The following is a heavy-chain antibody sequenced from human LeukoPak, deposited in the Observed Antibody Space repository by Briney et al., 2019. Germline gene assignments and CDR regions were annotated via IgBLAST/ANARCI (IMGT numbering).Heavy chain of an antibody. Sequence: GGSLRLSCAASGSTVSSHYISWVRQAPGKGLEWVANIKQDGSEKYYVDSVKGQFTISRDNAKNSLYLQMNSLRAEDTAVYYCARLGDFDYWGQGTLVTVSS. V-gene: IGHV3-7*01. CDR1: GSTVSSHY. D-gene: IGHD3-16*01. J-gene: IGHJ4*02. CDR2: IKQDGSEK. CDR3: ARLGDFDY.